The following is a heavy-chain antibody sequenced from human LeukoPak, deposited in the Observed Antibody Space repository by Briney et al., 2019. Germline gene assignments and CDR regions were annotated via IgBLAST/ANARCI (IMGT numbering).Heavy chain of an antibody. CDR3: ARRIDYSSGWYPRWYYYYMDV. Sequence: SETLSLTCAVYGASFSGYYWSWIRQPPGKGLEWIGEINHSGSTNYNPSLKSRVTISVDTSKNQFSLKLSSVTAADTAVYYCARRIDYSSGWYPRWYYYYMDVWGKGTTVTISS. CDR2: INHSGST. J-gene: IGHJ6*03. V-gene: IGHV4-34*01. CDR1: GASFSGYY. D-gene: IGHD6-19*01.